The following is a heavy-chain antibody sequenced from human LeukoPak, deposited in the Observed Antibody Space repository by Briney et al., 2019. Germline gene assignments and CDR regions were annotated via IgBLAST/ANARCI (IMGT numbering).Heavy chain of an antibody. CDR1: GFTFDDYA. CDR2: ISWNSGSI. Sequence: GGSLRLSCAASGFTFDDYAMHWVRQAPGKGLEWVSGISWNSGSIGYADSVKGRFTISRDNSKNTLYLQMNSLRAEDTAVYYCAKDGLAVACLDYWGQGTLVTVSS. D-gene: IGHD6-19*01. V-gene: IGHV3-9*01. CDR3: AKDGLAVACLDY. J-gene: IGHJ4*02.